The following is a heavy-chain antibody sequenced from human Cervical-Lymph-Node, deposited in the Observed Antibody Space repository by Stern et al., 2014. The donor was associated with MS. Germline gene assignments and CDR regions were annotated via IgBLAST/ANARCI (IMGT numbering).Heavy chain of an antibody. D-gene: IGHD2-15*01. J-gene: IGHJ5*02. Sequence: VQLVQSGAEVKKPGESLAISCECSGYTFTTYWIGWVRQVPGKGLEWMGGIYPGDSDPTSNPSIEGQVTISADKSSSTASLQWSSLKASDTAVYYCARGIWSFDLWGQGTLVTVSS. V-gene: IGHV5-51*01. CDR1: GYTFTTYW. CDR3: ARGIWSFDL. CDR2: IYPGDSDP.